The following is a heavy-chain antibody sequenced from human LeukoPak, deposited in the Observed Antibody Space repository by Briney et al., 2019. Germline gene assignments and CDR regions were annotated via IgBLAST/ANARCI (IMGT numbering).Heavy chain of an antibody. CDR1: GYTFTGYY. D-gene: IGHD2-15*01. V-gene: IGHV1-2*02. CDR2: INPNSGGT. Sequence: GASVKVSCKASGYTFTGYYMHWVRQAPGQGLEWMGWINPNSGGTNYAQKFQGRVTMTRDTSISTAYMELSRLRSDDTAVYYCARGDIVDPFGYFDYWGQGTLVTVSS. CDR3: ARGDIVDPFGYFDY. J-gene: IGHJ4*02.